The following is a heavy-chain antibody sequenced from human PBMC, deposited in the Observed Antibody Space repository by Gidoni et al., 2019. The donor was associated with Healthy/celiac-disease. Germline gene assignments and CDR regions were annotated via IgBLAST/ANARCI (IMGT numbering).Heavy chain of an antibody. J-gene: IGHJ2*01. V-gene: IGHV3-23*01. D-gene: IGHD6-19*01. CDR1: GFTFSRYA. Sequence: EVQLLESGGGLVQPGGSLRLACAASGFTFSRYALSWVRQAPGKGLEGVSAISGSSGSTYYADSLKGRFTISRDNSKNTLYLQMNSLRTEDTAVYYCAKSTKQWLGDYWYFDLWGRGTLVTVSS. CDR3: AKSTKQWLGDYWYFDL. CDR2: ISGSSGST.